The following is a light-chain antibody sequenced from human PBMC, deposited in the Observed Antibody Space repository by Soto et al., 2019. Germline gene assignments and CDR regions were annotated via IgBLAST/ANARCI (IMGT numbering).Light chain of an antibody. Sequence: ELVMTQSPATLSVSPGESATLSCRGSQSVSSYLAWYQQKRGQAPRLLIYDASKRANGIPARFSGSGSGTDFTLTISSLEPEDFAVYYCQQRSNWPPITFGQGTKVDIK. J-gene: IGKJ1*01. CDR2: DAS. CDR3: QQRSNWPPIT. V-gene: IGKV3-11*01. CDR1: QSVSSY.